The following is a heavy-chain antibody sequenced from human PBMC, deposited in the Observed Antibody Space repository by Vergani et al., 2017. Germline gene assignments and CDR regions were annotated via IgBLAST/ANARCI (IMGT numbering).Heavy chain of an antibody. D-gene: IGHD3-10*01. CDR2: MYHSGST. Sequence: QVRLQESGPGLVTPSETLSLTCSVSGVSMSGYYGSWIRQPPGKELEWIGYMYHSGSTNYNPSLETRVTISGDTSKNQFSLKLNCVTAADTAVYYCERVADFYGLWSRLLDLWGQGILVTVSS. V-gene: IGHV4-59*01. CDR3: ERVADFYGLWSRLLDL. CDR1: GVSMSGYY. J-gene: IGHJ5*02.